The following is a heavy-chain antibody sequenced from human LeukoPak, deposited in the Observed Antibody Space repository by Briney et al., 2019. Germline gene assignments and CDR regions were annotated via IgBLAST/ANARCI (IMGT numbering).Heavy chain of an antibody. D-gene: IGHD6-6*01. CDR1: GFTFGGYS. CDR3: ARDPLVGSSPFDF. Sequence: PGGSLRLSCAASGFTFGGYSMNWVRQAPGKGLEWVSSISSSGSYIYYADSVRGRFTIPRDNTKNSLYLQMNSLRAEDTAVYYCARDPLVGSSPFDFWGQGTLVTVSS. CDR2: ISSSGSYI. V-gene: IGHV3-21*01. J-gene: IGHJ4*02.